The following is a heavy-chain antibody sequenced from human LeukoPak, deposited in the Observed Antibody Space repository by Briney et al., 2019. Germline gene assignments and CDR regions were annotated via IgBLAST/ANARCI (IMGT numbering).Heavy chain of an antibody. CDR1: GFTFSDSY. D-gene: IGHD7-27*01. J-gene: IGHJ4*02. Sequence: GGSLRLSCAASGFTFSDSYMTWIRQTPGKGLEWVSYISESGDSIYYADSARGRFTTSRDNAKSSLYLQMDSLRAEDTAVYYCGRGHWGLDNWGQGALVTVSS. CDR2: ISESGDSI. CDR3: GRGHWGLDN. V-gene: IGHV3-11*04.